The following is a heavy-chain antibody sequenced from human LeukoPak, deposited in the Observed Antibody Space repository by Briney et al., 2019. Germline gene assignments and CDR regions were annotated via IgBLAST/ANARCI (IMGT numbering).Heavy chain of an antibody. CDR1: GGSISSSNW. V-gene: IGHV4-4*02. D-gene: IGHD3-10*01. CDR3: AREGFGEYRWFDP. CDR2: IYHSGST. Sequence: SGTLSLTCAVSGGSISSSNWWSWVRQPPGKGLEWIGEIYHSGSTNYNPSLKSRVTISVDKSKNQFSLKLSSVTAADTAVYYCAREGFGEYRWFDPWGQGTLVTVSS. J-gene: IGHJ5*02.